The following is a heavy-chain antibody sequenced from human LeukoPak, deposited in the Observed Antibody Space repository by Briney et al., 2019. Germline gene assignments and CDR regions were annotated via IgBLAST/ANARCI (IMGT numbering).Heavy chain of an antibody. CDR2: ISYDGSNK. V-gene: IGHV3-30-3*01. Sequence: GGSLRLSCAASGFTFSSYAMHGVRQAPGKGLEWVAVISYDGSNKYYADSVKGRFTISRDNSKNTLYLQMNSLRAEDTAVYYCARELLPETYLLWFGELADGMDVWGKGTTVTVSS. CDR1: GFTFSSYA. CDR3: ARELLPETYLLWFGELADGMDV. J-gene: IGHJ6*04. D-gene: IGHD3-10*01.